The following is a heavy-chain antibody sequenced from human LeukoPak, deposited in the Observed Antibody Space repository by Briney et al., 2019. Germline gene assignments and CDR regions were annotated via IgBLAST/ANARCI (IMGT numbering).Heavy chain of an antibody. J-gene: IGHJ4*02. CDR3: ARDGDGDYPIDY. Sequence: PGGSLRLSCAASGFTFSSYSMNWVRQAPGKGLEWVSSISSSSSYIYYADSVKGRFTISRDNAKNTLYLQMNSLRVEDTAVYYCARDGDGDYPIDYWGQGTLVTVSS. CDR2: ISSSSSYI. V-gene: IGHV3-21*01. D-gene: IGHD4-17*01. CDR1: GFTFSSYS.